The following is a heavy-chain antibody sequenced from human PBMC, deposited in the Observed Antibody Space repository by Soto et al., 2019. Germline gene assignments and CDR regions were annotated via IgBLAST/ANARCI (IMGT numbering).Heavy chain of an antibody. CDR2: ISYTGSS. J-gene: IGHJ6*02. Sequence: QVQLQESGPGLVKPSQTLPLTCTVSGGSISSGGYYWSWIRQDPGKGLEWIGYISYTGSSYYNPSLTSRVTISVDTSKNQFSLKVRSVTAADTAVYYCARVGEYCSTASCPHYYSYGLDVWGQGTTGTVSS. D-gene: IGHD2-2*01. CDR1: GGSISSGGYY. V-gene: IGHV4-31*03. CDR3: ARVGEYCSTASCPHYYSYGLDV.